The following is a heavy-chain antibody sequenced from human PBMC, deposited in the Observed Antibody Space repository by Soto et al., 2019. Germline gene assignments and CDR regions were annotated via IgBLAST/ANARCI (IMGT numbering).Heavy chain of an antibody. CDR3: ARGSAADPHGGPFDY. CDR2: INHSGST. V-gene: IGHV4-34*01. CDR1: GGSFSGYY. D-gene: IGHD6-13*01. J-gene: IGHJ4*02. Sequence: PSETLSLTCAVYGGSFSGYYWSWIRQPPGKGLEWIGEINHSGSTNYNPSLKSRVTISVDTSKNQFSLKLSSVTAADTAVYYCARGSAADPHGGPFDYWGQGTLVTVSS.